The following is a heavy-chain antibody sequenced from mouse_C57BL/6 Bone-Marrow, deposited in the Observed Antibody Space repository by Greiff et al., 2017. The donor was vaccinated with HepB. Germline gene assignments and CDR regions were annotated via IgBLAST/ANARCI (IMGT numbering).Heavy chain of an antibody. J-gene: IGHJ4*01. CDR1: GFTFSSYG. Sequence: EVKLVESGGDLVKPGGSLKLSCAASGFTFSSYGMSWVRQTPDKRLEWVATISSGGSYTYYPDSVKGRFTISRDNAKNTLYLQMSSLKSDDTAMYYCARCTGNYAMDYWGQGTSVTVSS. CDR3: ARCTGNYAMDY. D-gene: IGHD1-1*01. V-gene: IGHV5-6*02. CDR2: ISSGGSYT.